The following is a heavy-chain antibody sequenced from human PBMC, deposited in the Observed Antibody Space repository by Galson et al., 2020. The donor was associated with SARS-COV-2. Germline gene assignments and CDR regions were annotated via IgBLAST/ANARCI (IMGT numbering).Heavy chain of an antibody. CDR2: IKQDGSEK. J-gene: IGHJ4*02. D-gene: IGHD3-22*01. V-gene: IGHV3-7*01. CDR1: GFTFSSYW. Sequence: GGSLRLSCAASGFTFSSYWMSWVRQAPGKGLEWVANIKQDGSEKYYVDSVKGRFTISRDNAKNSLYLQMNSLRAEDTAVYYCAREQDTYYYDSSGYYYELCPDYWGQGTLVTVSS. CDR3: AREQDTYYYDSSGYYYELCPDY.